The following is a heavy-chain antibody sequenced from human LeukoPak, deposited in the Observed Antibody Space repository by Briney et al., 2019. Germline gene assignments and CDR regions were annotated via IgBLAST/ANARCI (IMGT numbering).Heavy chain of an antibody. CDR3: ARRPINCIITNCYVDY. J-gene: IGHJ4*02. CDR2: MNPNSGDT. D-gene: IGHD2-2*01. CDR1: VYTFTNFY. Sequence: ASVKVSCKASVYTFTNFYIHWVRQAPGQGFEWMGWMNPNSGDTSYAREFQDRVTMTRDTPLSTAYMELSRLRSDDTAVYFCARRPINCIITNCYVDYWGQGTLVTVSS. V-gene: IGHV1-2*02.